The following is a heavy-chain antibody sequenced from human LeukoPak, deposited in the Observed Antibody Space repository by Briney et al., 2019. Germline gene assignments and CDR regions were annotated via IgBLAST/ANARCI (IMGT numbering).Heavy chain of an antibody. CDR3: ARPRTAEYYFDY. V-gene: IGHV3-48*04. CDR1: GFTFSSWS. CDR2: ISGTSSTI. J-gene: IGHJ4*02. Sequence: PGGSLRLSCVASGFTFSSWSMNWVRQAPGKGLEWLSYISGTSSTIYYADSVKGRFTISRDNAKNSLYLQMNSLRAEDTAVYYCARPRTAEYYFDYWGQGMLVTVPS.